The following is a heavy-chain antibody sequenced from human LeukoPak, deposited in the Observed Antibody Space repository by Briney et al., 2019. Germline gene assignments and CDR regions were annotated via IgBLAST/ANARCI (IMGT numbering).Heavy chain of an antibody. CDR1: GGSISSGGYS. J-gene: IGHJ5*02. CDR3: ARAHGSGSYYNNWFDP. CDR2: IYHSGST. V-gene: IGHV4-30-2*01. Sequence: SQTLSLTCAVSGGSISSGGYSWSWIRQPPGKGLEWIGYIYHSGSTHYNPSLKSRVTISVDRSKNQFSLKLSSVTAADTAVYYCARAHGSGSYYNNWFDPWGQGTLVTVSS. D-gene: IGHD3-10*01.